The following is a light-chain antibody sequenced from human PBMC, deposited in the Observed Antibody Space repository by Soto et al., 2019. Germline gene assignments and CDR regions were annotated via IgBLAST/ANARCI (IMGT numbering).Light chain of an antibody. CDR3: QQYGNSPT. J-gene: IGKJ4*01. CDR1: QSVRSSY. CDR2: GAS. Sequence: ELVLAQSPGTLSLSPGERATLSCRASQSVRSSYLAWYQQKPGQAPRLLLDGASSRATGIPDRFSGSGSGTAFTLTISRLEPEDLAVYYCQQYGNSPTFGGGTKVEIK. V-gene: IGKV3-20*01.